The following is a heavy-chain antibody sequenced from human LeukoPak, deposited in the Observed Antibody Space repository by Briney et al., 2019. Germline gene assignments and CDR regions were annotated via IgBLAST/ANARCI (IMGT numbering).Heavy chain of an antibody. V-gene: IGHV3-30-3*01. CDR3: AKASTGGYSSGWYDY. CDR1: GFTFSNYA. CDR2: ISYDGSNT. D-gene: IGHD6-19*01. J-gene: IGHJ4*02. Sequence: GGSLRLSCAASGFTFSNYAMHWVRQAPGKGLEWVAVISYDGSNTYYADSVKGRFTISRDNAKNSLYLQMNSLRAEDTAVYYCAKASTGGYSSGWYDYWGQGTLVTVSS.